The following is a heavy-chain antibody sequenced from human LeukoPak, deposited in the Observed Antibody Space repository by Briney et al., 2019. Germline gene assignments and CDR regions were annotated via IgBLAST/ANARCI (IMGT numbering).Heavy chain of an antibody. CDR1: GYTFTSYY. CDR3: ARQDSYYDILTGYYPWPYFDY. CDR2: INPSGGST. J-gene: IGHJ4*02. D-gene: IGHD3-9*01. V-gene: IGHV1-46*01. Sequence: ASVKVSCKASGYTFTSYYMHWVRQAPGQGLEWMGIINPSGGSTSYAQKFQGRVTMTRDMSTSTVYMELSSLRSDDTAVYYCARQDSYYDILTGYYPWPYFDYWGQGTLVTVSS.